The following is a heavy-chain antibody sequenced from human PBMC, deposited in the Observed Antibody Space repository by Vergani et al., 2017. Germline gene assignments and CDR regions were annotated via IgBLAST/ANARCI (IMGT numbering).Heavy chain of an antibody. V-gene: IGHV3-30*02. CDR3: AASSSWYGPAFDY. J-gene: IGHJ4*02. D-gene: IGHD6-13*01. Sequence: VQLLESGGGLVQPGGSLRLSCAASGFTFSSYAMHWVRQAPGKGLEWVAFIRYDGSNKYYADSVKGRFTISRDNSKNTLYLQMNSLRAEDTAVYYCAASSSWYGPAFDYWGQGTLVTVSS. CDR2: IRYDGSNK. CDR1: GFTFSSYA.